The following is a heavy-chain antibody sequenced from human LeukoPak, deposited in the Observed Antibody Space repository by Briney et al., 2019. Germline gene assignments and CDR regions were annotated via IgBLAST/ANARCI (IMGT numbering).Heavy chain of an antibody. CDR3: AREDSGYGLHLDY. CDR2: IYSGGNT. D-gene: IGHD5-12*01. CDR1: GFAVIDNY. J-gene: IGHJ4*02. Sequence: PGGSLRLSCAASGFAVIDNYMSWVRQAPGNGLEWVAVIYSGGNTYYADSVAGRFTISRDTATNTVYLQMNSLRADDTAVYYCAREDSGYGLHLDYWGQGTLVTVSS. V-gene: IGHV3-66*01.